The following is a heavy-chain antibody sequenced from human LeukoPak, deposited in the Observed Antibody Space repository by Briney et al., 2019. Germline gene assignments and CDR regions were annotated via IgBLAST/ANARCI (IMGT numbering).Heavy chain of an antibody. V-gene: IGHV3-48*02. D-gene: IGHD3-10*01. Sequence: GGSLRLSCAASAFTFSSYSMNWVRQAPGKGLEWVSYISSSSRTIYYADSVKGRFTISRDNAKNSLYLQMNSLRDEDTAVYHCELWFGESDTFDIWGQGTMVTVSS. CDR3: ELWFGESDTFDI. CDR1: AFTFSSYS. J-gene: IGHJ3*02. CDR2: ISSSSRTI.